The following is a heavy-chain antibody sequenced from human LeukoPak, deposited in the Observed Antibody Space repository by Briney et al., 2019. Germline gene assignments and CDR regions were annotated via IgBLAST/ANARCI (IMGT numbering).Heavy chain of an antibody. CDR1: GYTFTSYD. CDR2: MNPNSGNT. Sequence: GASVKVSCKASGYTFTSYDINWVRQATGQGLEWMGWMNPNSGNTGYAQKFQGRVTITRNTSISTAYMELSSLRSEDTAVYYCARFFKYSIMRAFDIWGQGTMVTVSS. J-gene: IGHJ3*02. V-gene: IGHV1-8*03. D-gene: IGHD6-6*01. CDR3: ARFFKYSIMRAFDI.